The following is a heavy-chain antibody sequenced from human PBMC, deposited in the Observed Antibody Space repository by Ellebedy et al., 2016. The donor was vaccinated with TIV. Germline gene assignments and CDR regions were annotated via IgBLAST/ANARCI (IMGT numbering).Heavy chain of an antibody. D-gene: IGHD2-21*02. V-gene: IGHV3-13*01. J-gene: IGHJ4*03. Sequence: PGGSLRLSCAASRFTFSSYDMHWVRQGTGQGLEWVSAIGTAGDTYYPGSVKGRFTISRENAKNSLYLQMNSLRAEETAVYYCARVRFGDTAVDYWGQGTLVTVSS. CDR3: ARVRFGDTAVDY. CDR1: RFTFSSYD. CDR2: IGTAGDT.